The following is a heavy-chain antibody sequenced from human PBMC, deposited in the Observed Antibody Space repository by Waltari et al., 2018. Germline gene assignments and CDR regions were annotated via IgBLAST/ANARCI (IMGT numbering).Heavy chain of an antibody. J-gene: IGHJ6*03. D-gene: IGHD1-26*01. V-gene: IGHV4-61*02. CDR3: ARDGTRNYYYYMDV. CDR2: IYTSGST. CDR1: DGSISSGSCY. Sequence: QVQLQESGPGLVKPSQTLSLTCTVSDGSISSGSCYWSRIRQPAGKGLEWIGRIYTSGSTNYNPSLKSRVTISVDTSKNQFSLKLSSVTAADTAVYYCARDGTRNYYYYMDVWGKGTTVTVSS.